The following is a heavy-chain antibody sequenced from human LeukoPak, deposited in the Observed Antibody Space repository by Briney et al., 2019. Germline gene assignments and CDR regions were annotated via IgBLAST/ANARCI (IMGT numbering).Heavy chain of an antibody. D-gene: IGHD3-16*01. J-gene: IGHJ4*02. V-gene: IGHV3-48*01. CDR2: ISSSSSTI. Sequence: PGGSLRLSCAASGFTFSTYTMNWVRQAPGKGLEWVSYISSSSSTIYYADSVKGRFTISRDNAKNSLYLQMNSLRVEDTAVYYCARGLHVGETLPYYFWSRGTLVTVSS. CDR1: GFTFSTYT. CDR3: ARGLHVGETLPYYF.